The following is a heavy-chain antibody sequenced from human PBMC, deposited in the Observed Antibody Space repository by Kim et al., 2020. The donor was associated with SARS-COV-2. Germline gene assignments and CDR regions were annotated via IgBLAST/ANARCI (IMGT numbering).Heavy chain of an antibody. CDR1: GGSISSGSDY. CDR3: ARADTRYYYYAMDV. J-gene: IGHJ6*02. CDR2: IFYTRST. Sequence: SETLSLTCTVSGGSISSGSDYWGWIRQPPGKGLEWIGSIFYTRSTYYNPSLKSRVTISVDTSKNQFSLKVRSVTAADTAVYYCARADTRYYYYAMDVWGQGTTVTVSS. V-gene: IGHV4-39*07.